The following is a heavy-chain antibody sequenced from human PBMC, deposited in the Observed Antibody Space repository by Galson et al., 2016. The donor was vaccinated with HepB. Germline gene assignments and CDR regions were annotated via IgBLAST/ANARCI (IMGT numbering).Heavy chain of an antibody. J-gene: IGHJ3*02. Sequence: SLRLSCAASGFTFGAYAMSWFRQAPGKGLEWVGFIRSKAYGGTTEYAASVKGRFTISRDDSKSIAYLQMNSLKTEDTAVYYCTRDVYYYGSGSYKDDAFDIWGQGTMVTVSS. CDR3: TRDVYYYGSGSYKDDAFDI. V-gene: IGHV3-49*03. CDR2: IRSKAYGGTT. D-gene: IGHD3-10*01. CDR1: GFTFGAYA.